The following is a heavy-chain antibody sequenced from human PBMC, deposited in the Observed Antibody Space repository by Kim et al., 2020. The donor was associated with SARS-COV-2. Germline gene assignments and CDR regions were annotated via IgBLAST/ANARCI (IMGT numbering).Heavy chain of an antibody. D-gene: IGHD5-18*01. Sequence: SVKVSCKVSGGAFNTYPISWVRQAPGQGLEWMGAIISVFARTNYAQKFRDRMTITADESTSTVYIELSSLTSEDTAVYYCARRGHSYGNDAFAFWGQGTMVTVSS. CDR3: ARRGHSYGNDAFAF. J-gene: IGHJ3*01. CDR1: GGAFNTYP. CDR2: IISVFART. V-gene: IGHV1-69*13.